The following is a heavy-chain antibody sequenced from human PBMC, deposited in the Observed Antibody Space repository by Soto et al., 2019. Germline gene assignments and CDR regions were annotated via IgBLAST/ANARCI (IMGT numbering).Heavy chain of an antibody. V-gene: IGHV4-59*01. J-gene: IGHJ4*02. Sequence: TLSLTGIVSGGAISSYSWVWIRQPPGKGLEWIGYIFYSGSTNYNPSLESRVTISVDTSKNQFSLKVRSVTAADTAVYYCARHYPIGNNWNYFDHWGQGTLVTVSS. D-gene: IGHD1-1*01. CDR3: ARHYPIGNNWNYFDH. CDR2: IFYSGST. CDR1: GGAISSYS.